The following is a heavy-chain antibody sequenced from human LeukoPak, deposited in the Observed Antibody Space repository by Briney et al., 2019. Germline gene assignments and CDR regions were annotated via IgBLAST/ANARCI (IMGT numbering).Heavy chain of an antibody. D-gene: IGHD3-3*01. CDR1: GFIFSTYG. V-gene: IGHV3-48*01. CDR2: VSSCSGTI. J-gene: IGHJ5*02. CDR3: ARGTDTIYSWFDP. Sequence: GGSLRLSCAASGFIFSTYGLNWVRLAPGDGLEWVSYVSSCSGTIYYADSVRGRFTISRDNAKKSLFLQMNSLTAEDTAVYYCARGTDTIYSWFDPWGQGTLVTVSS.